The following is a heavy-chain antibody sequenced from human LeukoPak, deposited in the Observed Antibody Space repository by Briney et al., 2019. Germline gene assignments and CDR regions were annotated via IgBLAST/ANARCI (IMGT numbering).Heavy chain of an antibody. CDR3: ARVCILTGYWNLGY. CDR1: GYTFTGDY. Sequence: ASVKVSCKASGYTFTGDYMHWVRQAPGQGREWMGWINPNSGGTNYAQKFQGRVTMTRDTSISTAYMELSRLRSDDTAVYYCARVCILTGYWNLGYWGQGTLVTVSS. J-gene: IGHJ4*02. CDR2: INPNSGGT. D-gene: IGHD3-9*01. V-gene: IGHV1-2*02.